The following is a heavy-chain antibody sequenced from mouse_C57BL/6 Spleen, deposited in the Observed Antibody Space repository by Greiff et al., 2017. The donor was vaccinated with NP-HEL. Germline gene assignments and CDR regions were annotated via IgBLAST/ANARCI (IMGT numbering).Heavy chain of an antibody. CDR2: ISYDGSN. V-gene: IGHV3-6*01. CDR3: ARVGGTGYFDY. D-gene: IGHD2-14*01. J-gene: IGHJ2*01. Sequence: EVQLVESGPGLVKPSQSLSLTCSVTGYSITSGYYWNWIRQFPGNKLEWMGYISYDGSNNYNPSLKNRISITRDTSKNQFFLKLNSVTTEDTATYYCARVGGTGYFDYWGQGTTLTVSS. CDR1: GYSITSGYY.